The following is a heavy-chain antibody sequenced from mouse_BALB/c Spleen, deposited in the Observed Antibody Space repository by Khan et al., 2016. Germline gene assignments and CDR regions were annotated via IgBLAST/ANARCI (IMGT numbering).Heavy chain of an antibody. CDR2: INPDSSTI. V-gene: IGHV4-1*02. CDR1: GFDFSRYW. CDR3: ASTCWYFDV. Sequence: EVQLVESGGGLVQPGGSLKLSCAASGFDFSRYWLSWVRQAPGKGLEWIGEINPDSSTINYTPSLKDKFIISRDNAKNTLYLQMSKVRADDTALYYCASTCWYFDVWGAGATVTVSS. J-gene: IGHJ1*01.